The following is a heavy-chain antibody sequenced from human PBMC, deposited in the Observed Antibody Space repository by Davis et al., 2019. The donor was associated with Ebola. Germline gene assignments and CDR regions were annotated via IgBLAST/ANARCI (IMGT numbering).Heavy chain of an antibody. V-gene: IGHV1-69*05. D-gene: IGHD2-8*01. CDR1: GGTFSSYA. Sequence: SVKVSCKASGGTFSSYAISWVRQAPGQGLEWMGGIIPIFGTANYAQKFQERVTITRDMSTSTAYMELSSLRSEDTAVYYCAAEGVYLFDYWGQGTLVTVSS. J-gene: IGHJ4*02. CDR2: IIPIFGTA. CDR3: AAEGVYLFDY.